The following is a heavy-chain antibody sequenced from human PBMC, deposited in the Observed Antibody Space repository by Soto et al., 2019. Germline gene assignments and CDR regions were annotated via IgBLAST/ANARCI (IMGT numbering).Heavy chain of an antibody. J-gene: IGHJ1*01. CDR2: INHSGST. D-gene: IGHD6-13*01. CDR1: GGSFSGYY. CDR3: ARTAQQLGYFQH. Sequence: PSETLSLTCAVYGGSFSGYYWSWIRQPPGKGLEWIGEINHSGSTNYNPSLKSRVTISVDTSKNQFSLKLSSVTAADTAVYYCARTAQQLGYFQHWGQGTLVTVSS. V-gene: IGHV4-34*01.